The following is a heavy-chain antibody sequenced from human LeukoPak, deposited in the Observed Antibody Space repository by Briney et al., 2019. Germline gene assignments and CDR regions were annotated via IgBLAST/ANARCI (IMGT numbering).Heavy chain of an antibody. V-gene: IGHV4-59*01. CDR2: IYYSGST. D-gene: IGHD2-2*02. Sequence: PSETLSLTCTVSGGSISSYYWSWIRQPPGKGLEWIGYIYYSGSTNYNPSLKSRVTISVDTSKNQFSLKLSSVTAADTAVYYCARDGSKGCSSTSCYRPDAFDIWGQGTMVTVSS. CDR1: GGSISSYY. CDR3: ARDGSKGCSSTSCYRPDAFDI. J-gene: IGHJ3*02.